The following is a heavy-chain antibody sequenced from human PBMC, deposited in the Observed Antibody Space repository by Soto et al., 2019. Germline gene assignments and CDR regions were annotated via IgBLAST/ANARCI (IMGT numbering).Heavy chain of an antibody. CDR1: GFTVNNNY. D-gene: IGHD1-7*01. V-gene: IGHV3-53*01. CDR3: VRESSRNYYFDY. CDR2: IYSGGST. Sequence: EVQLVESGGGLVQPGGSLRLSCAVSGFTVNNNYVTWVRQSPGKGLEWVSVIYSGGSTYYADYVKGRFTISRDNSKNTVFLQRNSLRGDYTAVYYCVRESSRNYYFDYWGQGTLVTGFS. J-gene: IGHJ4*02.